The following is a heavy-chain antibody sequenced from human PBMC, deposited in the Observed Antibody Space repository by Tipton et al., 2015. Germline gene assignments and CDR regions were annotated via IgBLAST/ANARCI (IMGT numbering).Heavy chain of an antibody. V-gene: IGHV4-4*02. J-gene: IGHJ4*02. CDR2: ISQSGNT. Sequence: SLRLSCAVSGGSISSTNWRTWVRQPPGKGLEWIGEISQSGNTNYNPSLKSRVTISADKSKNQFSLNLKSVTAADTAVYYCARRCGADCYWGYYFDHWGQGTLVNVSS. CDR1: GGSISSTNW. CDR3: ARRCGADCYWGYYFDH. D-gene: IGHD2-21*01.